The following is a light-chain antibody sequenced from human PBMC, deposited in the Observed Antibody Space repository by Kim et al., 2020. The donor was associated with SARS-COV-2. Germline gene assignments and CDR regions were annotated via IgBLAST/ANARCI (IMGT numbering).Light chain of an antibody. CDR2: GKN. J-gene: IGLJ2*01. CDR1: SARSYY. V-gene: IGLV3-19*01. CDR3: NSRDSSGNSVV. Sequence: SSELTQDPAVSVALGQTVRITCQGDSARSYYASWYQQKPGQAPVLVIYGKNNRPSGIPDRFSGSSSGNTASLTITGAQAEDEADYYCNSRDSSGNSVVFGGGTQLTVL.